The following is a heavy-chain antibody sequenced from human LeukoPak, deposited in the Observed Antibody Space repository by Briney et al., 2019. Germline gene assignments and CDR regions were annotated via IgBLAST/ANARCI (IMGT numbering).Heavy chain of an antibody. CDR2: ISSSSSYI. V-gene: IGHV3-21*01. CDR3: ARDGPDIVVVPAAISGVRSYYYYMDV. Sequence: GGSLRLSCAASGFTFSSYSMNWVRQAPGKGLEWVSSISSSSSYIYYADSVKGRFTISRDNAKNSLYLQMNSLRAEDTAVYYCARDGPDIVVVPAAISGVRSYYYYMDVWGKGTTVTVSS. J-gene: IGHJ6*03. D-gene: IGHD2-2*02. CDR1: GFTFSSYS.